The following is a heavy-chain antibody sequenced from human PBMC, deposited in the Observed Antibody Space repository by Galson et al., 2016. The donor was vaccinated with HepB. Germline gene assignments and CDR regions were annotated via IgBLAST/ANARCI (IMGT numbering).Heavy chain of an antibody. CDR2: ISHYGSDR. V-gene: IGHV3-30*15. J-gene: IGHJ4*02. Sequence: SLRLSCAASGFTFNNFAFHWVRQAPGKGLEWLATISHYGSDRFHADSVKGRFSISRDDSKSTLYLQMSSLRPDDTAVYYCARVPPFSGRYADHWGQGTLVTVSS. CDR1: GFTFNNFA. D-gene: IGHD6-19*01. CDR3: ARVPPFSGRYADH.